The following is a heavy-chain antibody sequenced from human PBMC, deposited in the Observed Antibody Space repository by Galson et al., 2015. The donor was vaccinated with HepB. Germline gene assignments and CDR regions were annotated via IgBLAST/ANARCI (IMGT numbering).Heavy chain of an antibody. Sequence: SLRLSCAASGFTFSSYGMHWVRQAPGKGLEWVAVISYDGSNKYYADSVKGRFTISRDNSKNTLYLQMNSLRAEDTAVYYCAKEFTTVTTAEGFDYWGQGTLVTVSS. CDR2: ISYDGSNK. V-gene: IGHV3-30*18. J-gene: IGHJ4*02. D-gene: IGHD4-17*01. CDR1: GFTFSSYG. CDR3: AKEFTTVTTAEGFDY.